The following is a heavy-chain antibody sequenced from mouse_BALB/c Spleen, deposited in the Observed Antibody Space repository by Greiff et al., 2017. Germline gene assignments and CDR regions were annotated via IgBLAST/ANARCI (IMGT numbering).Heavy chain of an antibody. CDR3: ARGYRYDAFAY. V-gene: IGHV5-4*02. D-gene: IGHD2-14*01. Sequence: DVMLVESGGGLVKPGGSLKLSCAASGFTFSDYYMYWVRQTPEKRLEWVATISDGGSYTYYPDSVKGRFTISRDNAKNNLYLQMSSLKSEDTAMYYCARGYRYDAFAYWGQGTLVTVSA. CDR1: GFTFSDYY. J-gene: IGHJ3*01. CDR2: ISDGGSYT.